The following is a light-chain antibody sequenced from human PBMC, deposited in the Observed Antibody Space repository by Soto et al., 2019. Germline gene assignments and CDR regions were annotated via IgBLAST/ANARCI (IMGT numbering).Light chain of an antibody. J-gene: IGKJ1*01. CDR1: QSLLHSNGYNY. CDR3: QQYGASPWT. CDR2: LGS. V-gene: IGKV2-28*01. Sequence: DIVRTQSPLSMPVTPGEPASISCRSSQSLLHSNGYNYLDWYLQKPGQSPQLXXYLGSNRASGVPDRFSGSVSGTDVSIIIGRLEKEDGAVYICQQYGASPWTFGQGTKVDIK.